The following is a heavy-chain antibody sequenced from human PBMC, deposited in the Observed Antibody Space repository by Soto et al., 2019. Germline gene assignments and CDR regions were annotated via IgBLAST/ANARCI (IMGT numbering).Heavy chain of an antibody. Sequence: QVQLVQSGAEVKKPGSSVTVSCKASGGSFSSYAISWVRQAPGQGLEWMGGIIPICGTANYAQKLQCRVTMTTDQSTSTVYMELSSLRAEDTAVYYCARDLAVSSGYYFCFDYWGQGTLVTVSS. CDR2: IIPICGTA. J-gene: IGHJ4*02. V-gene: IGHV1-69*01. D-gene: IGHD3-22*01. CDR1: GGSFSSYA. CDR3: ARDLAVSSGYYFCFDY.